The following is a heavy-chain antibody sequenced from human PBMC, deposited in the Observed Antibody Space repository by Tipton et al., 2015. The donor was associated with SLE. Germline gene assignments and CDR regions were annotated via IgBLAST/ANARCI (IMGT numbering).Heavy chain of an antibody. CDR3: ARHHSLLRRFDP. J-gene: IGHJ5*02. Sequence: TLSLTCGISGGSLSTNDFWSWVRQLPGKGLEWIAEISHTGNTNYNPSLASRVTISLDTAKNQFSLRLSSVTAADTAVYFCARHHSLLRRFDPWGQGTLVTVSS. CDR2: ISHTGNT. CDR1: GGSLSTNDF. D-gene: IGHD5-12*01. V-gene: IGHV4-4*01.